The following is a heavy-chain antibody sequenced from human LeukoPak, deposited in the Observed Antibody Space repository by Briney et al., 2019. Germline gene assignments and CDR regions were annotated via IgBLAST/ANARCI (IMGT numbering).Heavy chain of an antibody. Sequence: PTGGSLRLSCTGSGFTFGDHAMSWVRQAPGKGLEWVGFIRSKAYRGTTEYAASVKGRFTISRDDSAGIAYLQMSSLRTEDTAVYYCARGPIQLWIHNAMDVWGQGTTVTVSS. J-gene: IGHJ6*02. V-gene: IGHV3-49*04. CDR3: ARGPIQLWIHNAMDV. D-gene: IGHD5-18*01. CDR2: IRSKAYRGTT. CDR1: GFTFGDHA.